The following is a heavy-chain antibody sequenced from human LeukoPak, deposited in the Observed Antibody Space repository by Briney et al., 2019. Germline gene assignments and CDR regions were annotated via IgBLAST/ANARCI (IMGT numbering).Heavy chain of an antibody. Sequence: SENLSLNCTVSGYSISSGYYWGWIRQPPGKGLEWIGSIYHSGSTNYNPSLKSRVTISVDTSKNQFSLKLSSVTAADTAVYYCARVAGSGSYYDEYYFDYWGQGTLVTVSS. CDR2: IYHSGST. CDR3: ARVAGSGSYYDEYYFDY. CDR1: GYSISSGYY. J-gene: IGHJ4*02. V-gene: IGHV4-38-2*02. D-gene: IGHD3-10*01.